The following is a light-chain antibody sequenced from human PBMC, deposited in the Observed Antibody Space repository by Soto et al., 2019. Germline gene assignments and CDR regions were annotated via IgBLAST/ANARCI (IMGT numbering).Light chain of an antibody. J-gene: IGKJ1*01. CDR1: QSLLYSDGKTY. Sequence: LHLAPGEAASMSCKSSQSLLYSDGKTYLYWYLQRPGQPPQLLIYDVSNRFSGVPDRFSGSGAEEEIRLRSGGSEVEQFGLSDYGAPTLAAGTCGRGTKVDIK. V-gene: IGKV2D-29*01. CDR2: DVS. CDR3: GAPTLAAGT.